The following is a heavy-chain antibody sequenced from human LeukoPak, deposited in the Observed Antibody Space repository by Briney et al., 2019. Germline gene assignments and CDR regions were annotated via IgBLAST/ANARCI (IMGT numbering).Heavy chain of an antibody. V-gene: IGHV3-11*01. D-gene: IGHD5-18*01. CDR2: ISSSGSTI. Sequence: PGGSLRLSCAASGFTFSDYYMSWIRQAPGKGLEWVSYISSSGSTIYYADSVKGRFTISRDNAKNSLYLQMNSLRAEDTAVYYCAKAAGDTYGYRYYFDYWGQGTLVTVSS. J-gene: IGHJ4*02. CDR1: GFTFSDYY. CDR3: AKAAGDTYGYRYYFDY.